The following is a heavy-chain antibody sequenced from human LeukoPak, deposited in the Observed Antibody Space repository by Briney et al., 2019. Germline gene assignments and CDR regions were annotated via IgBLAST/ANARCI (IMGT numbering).Heavy chain of an antibody. V-gene: IGHV4-59*08. CDR3: ARSHSSSWYNGAFYYYYGMDV. D-gene: IGHD6-13*01. Sequence: SETLSLTRTVSGGSISSYYWSWIRQPPGKGLEWIGYIYYSGSTTYNPSLKSRVTISVDTSKNQFSLKLSSVTAADTAVYYCARSHSSSWYNGAFYYYYGMDVWGQGTTVTVSS. CDR1: GGSISSYY. CDR2: IYYSGST. J-gene: IGHJ6*02.